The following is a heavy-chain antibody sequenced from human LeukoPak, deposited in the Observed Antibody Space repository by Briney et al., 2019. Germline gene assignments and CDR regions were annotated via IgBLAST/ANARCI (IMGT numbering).Heavy chain of an antibody. CDR1: GFTFTSYW. CDR2: INQDGSER. Sequence: GGSLRPSCAASGFTFTSYWMSWVRQAPGKGLEWVANINQDGSERYYVDSVKGRFTISRDNAKNSLYLQMNSLRAEDTAVYYCARDRIAGTGIDYFDYWGQGTLVTVSS. D-gene: IGHD6-13*01. CDR3: ARDRIAGTGIDYFDY. V-gene: IGHV3-7*03. J-gene: IGHJ4*02.